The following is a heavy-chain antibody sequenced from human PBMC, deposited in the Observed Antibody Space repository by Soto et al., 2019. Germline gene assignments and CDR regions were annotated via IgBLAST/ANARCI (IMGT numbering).Heavy chain of an antibody. Sequence: QVQLVQSGAEVKKPGSSVKVSCKASGYTFTGYYMHWVRQAPGQGLEWMGWINPNSGGTNYAQKFQGWVTMTRDTSISTAYMELSRLRSDDTAVYYCARGATMIVVGPQQNWFDPWGQGTLVTVSS. CDR2: INPNSGGT. CDR1: GYTFTGYY. CDR3: ARGATMIVVGPQQNWFDP. J-gene: IGHJ5*02. D-gene: IGHD3-22*01. V-gene: IGHV1-2*04.